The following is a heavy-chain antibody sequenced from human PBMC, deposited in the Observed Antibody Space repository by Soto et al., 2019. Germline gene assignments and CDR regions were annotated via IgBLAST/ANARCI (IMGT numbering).Heavy chain of an antibody. J-gene: IGHJ4*02. CDR2: VNPNSGDT. V-gene: IGHV1-2*02. D-gene: IGHD3-22*01. CDR1: GYTFTGHY. CDR3: ARDLAALYDSSGYYLDF. Sequence: ASVKVSCKASGYTFTGHYMHWVRQAPGQGLEWMGWVNPNSGDTDYAQTFKGRVTVTTDTSIHTAYMELSSLRSDDTAVYYCARDLAALYDSSGYYLDFWGQGTLVTVSS.